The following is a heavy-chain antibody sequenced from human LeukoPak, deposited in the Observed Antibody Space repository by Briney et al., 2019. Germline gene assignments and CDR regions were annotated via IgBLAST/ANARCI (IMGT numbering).Heavy chain of an antibody. J-gene: IGHJ4*02. D-gene: IGHD1-26*01. V-gene: IGHV1-69*06. CDR3: ARGVVGATTGAYSFDY. Sequence: SVTVSCKASGGTFSSYAISWVRQAPGQGLEWMGGIIPIFGTANYAQKFQGRVTIIADKPTSTAYMELSSLRSEDTAVYYCARGVVGATTGAYSFDYWGRGTLVTVSS. CDR2: IIPIFGTA. CDR1: GGTFSSYA.